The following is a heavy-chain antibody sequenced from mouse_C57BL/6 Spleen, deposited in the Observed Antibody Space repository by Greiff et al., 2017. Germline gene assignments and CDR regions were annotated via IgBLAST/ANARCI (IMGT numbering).Heavy chain of an antibody. CDR3: ARSLIAGTAMDY. D-gene: IGHD4-1*01. Sequence: QVQLQQSGAELVRPGASVKLSCKASGYTFTDYYINWVKQRPGQGLEWIARIYPGSGNTYYNEKFKGKATLTAEKSSSTAYMQLSSLTSEDSAVYFCARSLIAGTAMDYGGQGTSVTVSS. J-gene: IGHJ4*01. CDR2: IYPGSGNT. V-gene: IGHV1-76*01. CDR1: GYTFTDYY.